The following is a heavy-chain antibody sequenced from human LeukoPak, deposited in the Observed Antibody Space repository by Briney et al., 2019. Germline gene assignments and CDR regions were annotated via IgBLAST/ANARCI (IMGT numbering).Heavy chain of an antibody. D-gene: IGHD6-19*01. J-gene: IGHJ4*02. Sequence: GRSLRLPCESSGFPFRLYAMSCVRQAPGKGLEWVSLISNSGVNTYYANHVKGRFTISRDNSKNTLYLQMNSLRDEDTAIYYCAKRNSSGWYYFDYWGQGTLVTVSS. V-gene: IGHV3-23*01. CDR1: GFPFRLYA. CDR2: ISNSGVNT. CDR3: AKRNSSGWYYFDY.